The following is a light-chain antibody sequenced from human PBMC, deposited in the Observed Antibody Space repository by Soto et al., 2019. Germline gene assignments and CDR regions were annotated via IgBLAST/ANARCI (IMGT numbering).Light chain of an antibody. CDR2: DVS. Sequence: EIVLTQSPATLSFYPGERATLSCRASQSVSGYLAWLQQIPGQAPRILIYDVSNRATGVPARFSGSGSGTDFTLTISILEPEDFAVYYCHQRYTWPWTFGQGTKLEIK. CDR1: QSVSGY. V-gene: IGKV3-11*01. J-gene: IGKJ2*01. CDR3: HQRYTWPWT.